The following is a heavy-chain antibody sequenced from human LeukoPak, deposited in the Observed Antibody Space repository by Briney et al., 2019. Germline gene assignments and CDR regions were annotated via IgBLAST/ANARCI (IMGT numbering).Heavy chain of an antibody. D-gene: IGHD2-2*01. CDR3: SRGQSYHLDY. J-gene: IGHJ4*02. Sequence: GASVKVSCKASGYTFTGYYMHWVRQAPGQGLEWMGWINPKTGATTYAQNFQGRVTTTRDTAIRTVYMELTRVTSDDTAVYYCSRGQSYHLDYWGQGTLVTVSS. CDR1: GYTFTGYY. CDR2: INPKTGAT. V-gene: IGHV1-2*02.